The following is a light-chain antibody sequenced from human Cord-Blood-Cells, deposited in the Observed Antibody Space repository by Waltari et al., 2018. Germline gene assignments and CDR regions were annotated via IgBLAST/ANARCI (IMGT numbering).Light chain of an antibody. CDR2: KAS. CDR1: QSISSW. Sequence: DTQMTQSPSTLSASVGDRVPIPCRASQSISSWLAWYQQKPGKAPKLLIYKASSLESGVPSRFSGSGSGTEFTLTISSLQPDDFATYYCQQYNSYSPLTFGGGTKVEIK. V-gene: IGKV1-5*03. J-gene: IGKJ4*01. CDR3: QQYNSYSPLT.